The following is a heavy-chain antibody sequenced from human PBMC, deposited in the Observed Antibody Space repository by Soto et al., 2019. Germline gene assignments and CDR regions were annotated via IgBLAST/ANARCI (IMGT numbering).Heavy chain of an antibody. D-gene: IGHD2-15*01. V-gene: IGHV4-34*01. CDR1: GGSFSGYY. J-gene: IGHJ4*02. Sequence: QVQLQQWGAGLLKPSETLSLTCAVYGGSFSGYYWSWIRQPPGKGLEWIGEINHSGSTNYNPSLKSRVTISVDTSKNQFSLKLSSVTAADTAVYYCARGTRANIVVVVAATVFDYWSQGTLVTVSS. CDR2: INHSGST. CDR3: ARGTRANIVVVVAATVFDY.